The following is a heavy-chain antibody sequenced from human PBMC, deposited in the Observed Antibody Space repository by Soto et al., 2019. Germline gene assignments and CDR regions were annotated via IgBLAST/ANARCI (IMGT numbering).Heavy chain of an antibody. J-gene: IGHJ3*02. CDR2: ISGSGGST. V-gene: IGHV3-23*01. CDR1: GFTFSSYA. Sequence: PVGSLRLSFAASGFTFSSYAMSWVRQAPGKGLEWVSAISGSGGSTYYADSVKGRFTISRDNSKNTLYLQMNSLRAEDTAVYYCAKVDRDSSGNAFDIWGQGTMVTVSS. D-gene: IGHD3-22*01. CDR3: AKVDRDSSGNAFDI.